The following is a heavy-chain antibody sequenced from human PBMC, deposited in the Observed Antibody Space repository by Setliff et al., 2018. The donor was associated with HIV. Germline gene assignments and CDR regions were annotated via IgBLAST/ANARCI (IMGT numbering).Heavy chain of an antibody. J-gene: IGHJ3*02. D-gene: IGHD3-22*01. CDR2: FDPEDGET. CDR1: GYTLTELS. CDR3: ARDGYYDSSGYSAFGI. V-gene: IGHV1-24*01. Sequence: ASVKVSCKVSGYTLTELSMHWVRQATGKGLEWMGGFDPEDGETIYAQKFQGRVTMTEDTSTDTGYMDLSRLKSDDTAVYYCARDGYYDSSGYSAFGIWGQGTMVTVSS.